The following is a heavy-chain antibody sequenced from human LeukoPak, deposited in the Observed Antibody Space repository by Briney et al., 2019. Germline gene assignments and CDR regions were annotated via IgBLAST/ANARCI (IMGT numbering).Heavy chain of an antibody. CDR2: IYYSGST. J-gene: IGHJ5*02. CDR1: GGSISSYY. CDR3: ARDVRYYDFWSGLNWFDP. D-gene: IGHD3-3*01. Sequence: RPSETLSLTCTVSGGSISSYYWSWIRQPPGKGLEWIGYIYYSGSTNYNPSLKSRVTISVDTSKNQFSLKLSSVTAADTAVYYCARDVRYYDFWSGLNWFDPWGQGTLVTVSS. V-gene: IGHV4-59*01.